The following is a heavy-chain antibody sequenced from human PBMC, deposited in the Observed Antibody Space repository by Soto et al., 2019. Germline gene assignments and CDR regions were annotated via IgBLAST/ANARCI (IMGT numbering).Heavy chain of an antibody. CDR1: GYTFTSYA. CDR3: ARRVLASYDILTGYTDYGMAV. V-gene: IGHV1-3*01. CDR2: INAGNGNT. D-gene: IGHD3-9*01. J-gene: IGHJ6*02. Sequence: ASVKVSCKASGYTFTSYAMHWVRQAPGQRLEWMGWINAGNGNTKYSQKFQGRVTITRDTSASTAYMELSSLRSEDTAVYYCARRVLASYDILTGYTDYGMAVWGQGTTVTVSS.